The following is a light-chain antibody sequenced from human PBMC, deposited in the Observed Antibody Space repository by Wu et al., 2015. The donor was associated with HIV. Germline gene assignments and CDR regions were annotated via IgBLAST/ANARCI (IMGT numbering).Light chain of an antibody. Sequence: EIVLTQSPGTLSLSPGERATLSCRASQSVSSSYLAWYQQKPGQAPRLLIYGASSRATGIPDRFSGSGSGTDFTLTISRLEPEDFAVYYCQQHYKWPLTFGQGTRLEIK. J-gene: IGKJ5*01. CDR2: GAS. CDR1: QSVSSSY. V-gene: IGKV3-20*01. CDR3: QQHYKWPLT.